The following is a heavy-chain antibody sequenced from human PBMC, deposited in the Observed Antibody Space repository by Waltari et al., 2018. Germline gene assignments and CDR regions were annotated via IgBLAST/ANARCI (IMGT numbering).Heavy chain of an antibody. J-gene: IGHJ5*02. D-gene: IGHD3-3*01. V-gene: IGHV4-34*01. Sequence: QVQLQQWGAGLLKPSETLSLTCAVYGGSFSGYYWSWIRQPPGKGLEWIGEINHSVSTNYNPSLKSRVTISVDTAKNQFSLKLSSVTAADTAVYYCARSTIFRPRYRFDPWGQGTLVTVSS. CDR1: GGSFSGYY. CDR2: INHSVST. CDR3: ARSTIFRPRYRFDP.